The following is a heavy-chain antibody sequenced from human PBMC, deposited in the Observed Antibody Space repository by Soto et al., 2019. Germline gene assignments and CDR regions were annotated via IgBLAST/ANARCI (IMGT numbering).Heavy chain of an antibody. J-gene: IGHJ3*02. Sequence: ASVNVSCKASGGTFSSYAISWVRQAPGQGLEWMGGIIPIFGTANYAQKFQGRVTITADESTSTAYMELSSLRSEDTAVYYCARGGPPSDAFDIWGQGTMVTVSS. CDR1: GGTFSSYA. V-gene: IGHV1-69*13. CDR3: ARGGPPSDAFDI. CDR2: IIPIFGTA.